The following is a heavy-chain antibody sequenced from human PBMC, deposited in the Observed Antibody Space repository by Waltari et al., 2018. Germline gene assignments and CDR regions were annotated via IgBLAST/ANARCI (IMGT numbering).Heavy chain of an antibody. V-gene: IGHV3-11*06. Sequence: QVQLVESGGGLVKPGGSLRLSCSASGFTFSDYYMSWIRQAPGKGLEWVSSLSSGSGYTYYADSVKGRFTISRDNAKNSLYLQMNSLSAEDTALYYCARSAWFDYWGQGTLVTVSS. CDR3: ARSAWFDY. CDR2: LSSGSGYT. CDR1: GFTFSDYY. J-gene: IGHJ4*02.